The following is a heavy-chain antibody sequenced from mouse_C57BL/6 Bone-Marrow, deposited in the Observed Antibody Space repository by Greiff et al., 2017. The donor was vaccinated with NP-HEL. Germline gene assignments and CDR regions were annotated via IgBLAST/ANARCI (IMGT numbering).Heavy chain of an antibody. V-gene: IGHV14-4*01. Sequence: EVQLVESGAELVRPGASVKLSCTASGFNIKDDYMHWVKQRPEQGLEWIGWIDPENGDTEYASKFQGKATITADTSSNTAYLQLSSLTSEDTAVYYCTILIYDGYYPYYFDYWGQGTTLTVSS. CDR3: TILIYDGYYPYYFDY. CDR2: IDPENGDT. CDR1: GFNIKDDY. J-gene: IGHJ2*01. D-gene: IGHD2-3*01.